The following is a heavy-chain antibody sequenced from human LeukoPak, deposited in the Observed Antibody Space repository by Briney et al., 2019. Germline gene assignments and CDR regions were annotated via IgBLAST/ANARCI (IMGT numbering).Heavy chain of an antibody. CDR3: TRAYQQHLINWFDP. D-gene: IGHD6-13*01. CDR2: INSYGRRT. J-gene: IGHJ5*02. Sequence: GGSLRLSCVPSGCTLSNSWMHWVGQAPATGRVWVARINSYGRRTTYADAVKGRFTISRDNAQNTLYLQMNSLRVDGTAEYYCTRAYQQHLINWFDPWGQGTLVTVSS. V-gene: IGHV3-74*03. CDR1: GCTLSNSW.